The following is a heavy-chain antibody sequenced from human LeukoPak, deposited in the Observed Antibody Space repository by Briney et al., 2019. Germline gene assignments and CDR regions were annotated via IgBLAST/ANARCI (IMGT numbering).Heavy chain of an antibody. CDR2: INPSGGST. J-gene: IGHJ4*02. CDR1: GYTFTSYY. V-gene: IGHV1-46*01. Sequence: ASVKVSCKASGYTFTSYYMHWVRQAPGQGLEWMGIINPSGGSTSYAQKFQGRVTMTRDTSTSTVYMELSSLRSEDTAVYYCAREARPPTSTVVTPSRGIGDYWGQGTLVTVSS. CDR3: AREARPPTSTVVTPSRGIGDY. D-gene: IGHD4-23*01.